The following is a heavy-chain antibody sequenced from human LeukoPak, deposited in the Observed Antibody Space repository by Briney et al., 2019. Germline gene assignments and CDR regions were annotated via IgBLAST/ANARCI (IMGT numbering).Heavy chain of an antibody. V-gene: IGHV3-66*01. J-gene: IGHJ4*02. CDR2: IYSGGST. Sequence: GGSLRLSCAASGFSFSDYYMSWVRQAPGKGLEWVSVIYSGGSTYYSDPVTGRFTISRDNSKNTLYLQMNSLRAEDTAVYYCARVEQLWLRSHYWGQGTLVTVSS. CDR3: ARVEQLWLRSHY. D-gene: IGHD5-18*01. CDR1: GFSFSDYY.